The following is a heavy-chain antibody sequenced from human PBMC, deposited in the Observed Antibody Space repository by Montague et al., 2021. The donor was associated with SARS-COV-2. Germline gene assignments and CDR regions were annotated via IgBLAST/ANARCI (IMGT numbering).Heavy chain of an antibody. CDR1: GFTSGDYQ. CDR3: ARSPRGSGTGWLDY. CDR2: INQDETAK. D-gene: IGHD3/OR15-3a*01. V-gene: IGHV3-7*01. J-gene: IGHJ4*02. Sequence: SLRLSCAASGFTSGDYQMTWVRQAPGKGLQWVANINQDETAKTYVDSVEGRFTISRDNAKNSLILQMSSLKDEDTAVYYCARSPRGSGTGWLDYWGQGTLVTVSS.